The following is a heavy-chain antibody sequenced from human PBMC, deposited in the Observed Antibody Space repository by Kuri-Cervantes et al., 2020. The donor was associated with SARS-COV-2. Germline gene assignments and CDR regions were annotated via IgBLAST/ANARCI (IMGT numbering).Heavy chain of an antibody. V-gene: IGHV3-30*04. CDR3: VRGDIVVVAAAFDI. Sequence: GESLKISCAASGFTFSSYALHWVRQAPGKGLEWVAVISYDGSKKDYGASVKGRFSISGDNSYNTLFLHMTSLRPEDTAVYYCVRGDIVVVAAAFDIWGQGTRVTVSS. CDR2: ISYDGSKK. D-gene: IGHD2-2*01. CDR1: GFTFSSYA. J-gene: IGHJ3*02.